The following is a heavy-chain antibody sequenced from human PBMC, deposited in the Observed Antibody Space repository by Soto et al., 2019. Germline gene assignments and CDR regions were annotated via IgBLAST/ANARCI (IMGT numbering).Heavy chain of an antibody. D-gene: IGHD6-13*01. Sequence: GGSLRLSCAASGFTFSSYAMHWVRQAPGKGLEWVAVISYDGSNKYYADSVKGRFTISRDNSKNTLYLQMNSLRAEDTAVYYCARASGIAAADFLFDYWGQGTLVTVSS. J-gene: IGHJ4*02. CDR1: GFTFSSYA. CDR2: ISYDGSNK. CDR3: ARASGIAAADFLFDY. V-gene: IGHV3-30-3*01.